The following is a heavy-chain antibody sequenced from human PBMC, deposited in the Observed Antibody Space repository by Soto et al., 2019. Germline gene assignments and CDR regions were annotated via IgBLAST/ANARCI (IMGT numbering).Heavy chain of an antibody. Sequence: QVQLVESGGGVVQPGRSLRLSCAASGFSFNTYTMHWVRQAPGGGLEWVAIVSDDGSHTYYTDSVRGRFSISRDNSNSTLFLQMNSLRAADTAVCFCAIDAPQGGRRGYFDLWGRGTLVTVSS. CDR3: AIDAPQGGRRGYFDL. CDR1: GFSFNTYT. D-gene: IGHD3-16*01. J-gene: IGHJ4*02. CDR2: VSDDGSHT. V-gene: IGHV3-30-3*01.